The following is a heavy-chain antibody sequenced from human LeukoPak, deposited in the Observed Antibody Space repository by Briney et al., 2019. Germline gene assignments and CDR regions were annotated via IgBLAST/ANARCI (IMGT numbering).Heavy chain of an antibody. CDR1: GYTFTGYY. CDR3: ATLIVRTTGFDY. Sequence: GASVKVSCKASGYTFTGYYMHWVRQAPGQGLEWMGRTNPNSGGTNYAQRFQGRVTMTTDTSISTAYMELSRLRSDDTAVYYCATLIVRTTGFDYWGQGTLVTVSS. V-gene: IGHV1-2*06. CDR2: TNPNSGGT. J-gene: IGHJ4*02. D-gene: IGHD1-26*01.